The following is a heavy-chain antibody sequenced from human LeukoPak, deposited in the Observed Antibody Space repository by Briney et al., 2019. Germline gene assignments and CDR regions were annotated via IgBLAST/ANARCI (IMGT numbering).Heavy chain of an antibody. CDR3: ATTTSGGDAFDI. CDR2: SYYSGST. Sequence: SETLSLTCTVSGGSITHYYWTWIRQPPGKILEWIGYSYYSGSTKYNPSLKSRVTISVDTSNNQFSLNLRSVTAADTAVYYCATTTSGGDAFDIWGQGTMVTVSS. J-gene: IGHJ3*02. D-gene: IGHD1-26*01. V-gene: IGHV4-59*01. CDR1: GGSITHYY.